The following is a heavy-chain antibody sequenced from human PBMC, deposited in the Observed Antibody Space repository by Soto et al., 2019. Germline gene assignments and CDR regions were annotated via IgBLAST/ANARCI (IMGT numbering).Heavy chain of an antibody. V-gene: IGHV1-18*01. Sequence: QVQLVQSGAEVRKPGASVKVSCKASGYTFTTYGISWVRQAPGQGLEWMGWISGYNGHTKYAQKFQGRVTMTTETSTNTVYMDLRNLRSDDTAVYYCARAGEMPYYYYGLDVWGQGTTVNVSS. D-gene: IGHD3-16*01. CDR3: ARAGEMPYYYYGLDV. J-gene: IGHJ6*02. CDR2: ISGYNGHT. CDR1: GYTFTTYG.